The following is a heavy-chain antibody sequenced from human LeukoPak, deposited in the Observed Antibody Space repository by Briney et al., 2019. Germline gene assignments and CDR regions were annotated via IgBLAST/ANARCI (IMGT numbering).Heavy chain of an antibody. V-gene: IGHV3-33*06. CDR3: AKGGGLRWFYIDY. Sequence: GGSLRLSCAASGFTFSSSGMHWVRQAPGKGLEWVAVIWNDGSSKYYADSVRGRFTMSRDNSKNTVYLQMNSLRAEDTAVYYCAKGGGLRWFYIDYWGQGTLVTVSS. CDR2: IWNDGSSK. J-gene: IGHJ4*02. D-gene: IGHD4-23*01. CDR1: GFTFSSSG.